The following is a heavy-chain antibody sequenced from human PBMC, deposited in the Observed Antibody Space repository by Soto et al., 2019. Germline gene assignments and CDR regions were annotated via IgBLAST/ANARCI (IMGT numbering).Heavy chain of an antibody. Sequence: GSLRLSCAASGFTFSSYGMHWVRQAPGKGLEWVAVIWYDGSNKYYADSVKGRFTISRDNSKNTLYLQMNSLRAEDTAVYYCARDTYKGIQLWPYFDYWGQGTLVTVSS. CDR3: ARDTYKGIQLWPYFDY. V-gene: IGHV3-33*01. CDR2: IWYDGSNK. J-gene: IGHJ4*02. CDR1: GFTFSSYG. D-gene: IGHD5-18*01.